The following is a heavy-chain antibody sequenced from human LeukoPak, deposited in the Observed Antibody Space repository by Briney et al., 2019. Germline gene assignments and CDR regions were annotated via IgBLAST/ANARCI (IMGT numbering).Heavy chain of an antibody. CDR1: GFTFSSYW. V-gene: IGHV3-7*01. CDR3: ARDVRYGDYFHYYYMDV. D-gene: IGHD4-17*01. Sequence: GGSLRLSCAASGFTFSSYWMSWVRQAPGKGLEWVADINEDGSDKYYVDSVKGRFTISRDNAKKSLYLQMNSLRAEDTAVYYCARDVRYGDYFHYYYMDVWGKGTTVTVSS. J-gene: IGHJ6*03. CDR2: INEDGSDK.